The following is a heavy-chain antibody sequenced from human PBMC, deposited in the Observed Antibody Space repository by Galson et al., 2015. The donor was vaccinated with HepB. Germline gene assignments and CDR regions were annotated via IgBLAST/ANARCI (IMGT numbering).Heavy chain of an antibody. V-gene: IGHV1-18*01. D-gene: IGHD6-13*01. CDR1: GYTFTSYG. Sequence: SCKASGYTFTSYGISWVRQAPGQGLEWMGWISAYNGNTNYAQKLQGRVTMTTDTSTSTAYMELRSLRSDDTAVYYCARDLLIAAAGTYDYYYGMDVWGQGTTVTVSS. J-gene: IGHJ6*02. CDR3: ARDLLIAAAGTYDYYYGMDV. CDR2: ISAYNGNT.